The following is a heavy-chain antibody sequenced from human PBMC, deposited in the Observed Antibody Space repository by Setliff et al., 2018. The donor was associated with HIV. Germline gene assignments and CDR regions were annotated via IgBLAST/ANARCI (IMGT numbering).Heavy chain of an antibody. D-gene: IGHD3-22*01. CDR3: ARPYYDSSDYSWVDAFDI. CDR1: GGSFSGYY. V-gene: IGHV4-34*01. Sequence: PSETLSLTCAVYGGSFSGYYWSWIRQPPGKGLEWIGEIADDGTNYYSPSLKSRVTISLDKSKNQFSLKLSSVTAADTAVYYCARPYYDSSDYSWVDAFDIWGQGTMVTVS. J-gene: IGHJ3*02. CDR2: IADDGTN.